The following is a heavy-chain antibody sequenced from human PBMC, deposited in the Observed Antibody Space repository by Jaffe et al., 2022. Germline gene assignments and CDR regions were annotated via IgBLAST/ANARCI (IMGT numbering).Heavy chain of an antibody. CDR2: IRSKAYGGTT. D-gene: IGHD2-2*01. Sequence: EVQLVESGGGLVQPGRSLRLSCTASGFTFGDYAMSWVRQAPGKGLEWVGFIRSKAYGGTTEYAASVKGRFTISRDDSKSIAYLQMNSLKTEDTAVYYCTRVLGYCSSTSCRTYYYYYYYMDVWGKGTTVTVSS. CDR3: TRVLGYCSSTSCRTYYYYYYYMDV. V-gene: IGHV3-49*04. CDR1: GFTFGDYA. J-gene: IGHJ6*03.